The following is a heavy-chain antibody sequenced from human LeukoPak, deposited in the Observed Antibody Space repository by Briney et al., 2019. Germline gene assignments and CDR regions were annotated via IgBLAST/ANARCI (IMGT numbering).Heavy chain of an antibody. CDR3: ARGITYYDILTGRAPSYYMDV. Sequence: SETLCLTCTVSGGSISSYYWSWIRQPAGKGLEWIGRIYTSGSTNYNPSLKSRVTMSVDTSKNQFSLKLSSVTAADTAVYYCARGITYYDILTGRAPSYYMDVWGKGTTVTVSS. D-gene: IGHD3-9*01. V-gene: IGHV4-4*07. CDR2: IYTSGST. J-gene: IGHJ6*03. CDR1: GGSISSYY.